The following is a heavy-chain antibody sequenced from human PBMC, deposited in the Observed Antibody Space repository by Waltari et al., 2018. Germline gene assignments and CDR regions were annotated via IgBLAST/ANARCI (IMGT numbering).Heavy chain of an antibody. V-gene: IGHV3-7*01. CDR3: ARGMYNGLDV. CDR1: GFTFKTYL. D-gene: IGHD1-20*01. J-gene: IGHJ6*02. CDR2: LRPDGSEK. Sequence: EERLVESGGGLVQPGGSLRLSCEASGFTFKTYLMNWVRQAPGKGREWVANLRPDGSEKSYVDSVKGRFTISRDNAKNAVYLQLNRLGVEDTALYYCARGMYNGLDVWGPGTTVIVSS.